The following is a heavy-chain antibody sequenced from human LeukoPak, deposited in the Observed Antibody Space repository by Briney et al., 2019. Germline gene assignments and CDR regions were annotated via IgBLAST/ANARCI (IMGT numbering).Heavy chain of an antibody. CDR2: IWYGGSNK. CDR1: GFTFSSYG. J-gene: IGHJ3*02. V-gene: IGHV3-33*01. Sequence: GGSLRLSCAASGFTFSSYGMHWVRQAPGKGLEWVAVIWYGGSNKYYADSVKGRFTISRDNSKNTLYLQMNSLRAEDTAVYYCARGGDYGDPQGAFDIWGQGTMVTVSS. CDR3: ARGGDYGDPQGAFDI. D-gene: IGHD4-17*01.